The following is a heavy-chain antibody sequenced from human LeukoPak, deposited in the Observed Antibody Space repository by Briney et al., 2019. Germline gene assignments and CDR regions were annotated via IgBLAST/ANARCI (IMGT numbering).Heavy chain of an antibody. J-gene: IGHJ4*02. Sequence: ASVKVSCKASGYTFTSYDINWVRQATGQGPDWMGWMNPSSGNTGYAQRFQGRVTMTRDTSISTAYLELSSLRSEDTAVYYCASHTYYYSSGSFGHWGQGTLVTVSS. D-gene: IGHD3-10*01. V-gene: IGHV1-8*01. CDR3: ASHTYYYSSGSFGH. CDR1: GYTFTSYD. CDR2: MNPSSGNT.